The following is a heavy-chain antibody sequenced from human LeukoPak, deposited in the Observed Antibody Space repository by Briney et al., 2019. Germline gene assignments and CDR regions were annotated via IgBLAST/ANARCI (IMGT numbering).Heavy chain of an antibody. CDR3: ARVPYYYDSSGYIDY. J-gene: IGHJ4*02. Sequence: PSETLSLTCTVSGGSISSGLYYWNWIRQPAGKGLEWIGRIYTTGSTNYNPSLKSRLTISVDTSKNQFSLKLSSVTAADTAVYYCARVPYYYDSSGYIDYWGQGTLVTVSS. V-gene: IGHV4-61*02. CDR1: GGSISSGLYY. D-gene: IGHD3-22*01. CDR2: IYTTGST.